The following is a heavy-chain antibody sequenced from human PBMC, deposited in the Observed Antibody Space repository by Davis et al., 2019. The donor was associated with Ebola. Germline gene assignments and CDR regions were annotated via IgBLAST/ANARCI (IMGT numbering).Heavy chain of an antibody. V-gene: IGHV1-18*01. CDR2: ISAYNGNT. J-gene: IGHJ4*02. Sequence: ASVKVSCKASGYTFTSYGISWVRQAPGQGLEWMGWISAYNGNTNYAQKPQGRVTMTTDTSTSTAYMELRSLRSDDTAVYYCARDYRVHGTLRCCGYWGQGTLVTVSS. CDR3: ARDYRVHGTLRCCGY. D-gene: IGHD4-17*01. CDR1: GYTFTSYG.